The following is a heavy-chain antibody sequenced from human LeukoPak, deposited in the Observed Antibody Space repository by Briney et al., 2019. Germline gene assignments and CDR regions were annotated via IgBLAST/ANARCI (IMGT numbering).Heavy chain of an antibody. V-gene: IGHV4-31*03. J-gene: IGHJ3*02. D-gene: IGHD3-22*01. Sequence: SETLSLTCTVSGGSISSGGYYWSWIRQHPGKGLEWIGYIYYSGSTYYNPSLKSRVTISVDTSKNQFSLKLSSVTAADTAVYYCARAPYDSSGYTLVDAFDIWGQGTMVTVSS. CDR1: GGSISSGGYY. CDR2: IYYSGST. CDR3: ARAPYDSSGYTLVDAFDI.